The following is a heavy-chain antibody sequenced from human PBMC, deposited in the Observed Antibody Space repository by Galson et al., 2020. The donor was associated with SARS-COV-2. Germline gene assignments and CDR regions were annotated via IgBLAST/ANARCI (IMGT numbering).Heavy chain of an antibody. D-gene: IGHD7-27*01. CDR2: IGAGGGPT. V-gene: IGHV3-23*01. J-gene: IGHJ4*02. Sequence: GGSLRLSCAVSGFTFSNYAMSWVRQAPGKGLEWVSSIGAGGGPTYYADSVSGRFTMSSDNSGNTLYLQMNSLRADDTAIYYCAKFGRNTWGDIVSLDYWGQGTLVTVSS. CDR1: GFTFSNYA. CDR3: AKFGRNTWGDIVSLDY.